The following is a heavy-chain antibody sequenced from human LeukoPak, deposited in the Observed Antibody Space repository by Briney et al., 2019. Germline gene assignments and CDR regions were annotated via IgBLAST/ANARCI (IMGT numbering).Heavy chain of an antibody. CDR2: IYHSGST. CDR1: GGSISSGNW. V-gene: IGHV4-4*02. Sequence: SETLSLTCAVSGGSISSGNWWSWVRQPPGKGLEWIGEIYHSGSTNYNPSLKSRVTISVDKSKNQFSLKLSSVTAADTAVYYCARGYGDYRYYYYYYMDVWGKGTTVTVSS. D-gene: IGHD4-17*01. J-gene: IGHJ6*03. CDR3: ARGYGDYRYYYYYYMDV.